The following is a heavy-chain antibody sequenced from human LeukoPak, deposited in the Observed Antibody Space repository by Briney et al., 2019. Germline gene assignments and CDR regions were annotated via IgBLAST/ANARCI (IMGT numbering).Heavy chain of an antibody. CDR2: INTDGYTK. V-gene: IGHV3-74*01. CDR3: ARGDYGDYFDY. D-gene: IGHD4-17*01. CDR1: GFTFSNYW. J-gene: IGHJ4*02. Sequence: GGSLRLSCAASGFTFSNYWMHGVRQTPGGGLVWVARINTDGYTKTYADSVKGRFTISRDNAKNQVYLQMSSLRVEDTAVYYCARGDYGDYFDYWGQGTLVTVSS.